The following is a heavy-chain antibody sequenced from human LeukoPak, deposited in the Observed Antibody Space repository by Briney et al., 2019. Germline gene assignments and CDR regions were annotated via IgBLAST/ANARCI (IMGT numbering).Heavy chain of an antibody. CDR2: ISVSGENT. J-gene: IGHJ4*02. V-gene: IGHV3-23*01. D-gene: IGHD3-10*01. CDR1: GXTFSSNA. Sequence: PGGSLRLSCAASGXTFSSNAMTWVRQAPGKGLQWVSTISVSGENTYYADSVKGRFTISRDISKSTLYLQMNSLRDEDTALYYCAKYGSGTYYNGLHWGQGTLVTVSS. CDR3: AKYGSGTYYNGLH.